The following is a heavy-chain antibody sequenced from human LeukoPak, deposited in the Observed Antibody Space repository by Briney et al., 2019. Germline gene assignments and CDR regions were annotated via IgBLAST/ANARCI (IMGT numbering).Heavy chain of an antibody. J-gene: IGHJ1*01. Sequence: PGGCMRLSCAPSGFTLGSYSMDWVRQAPGKGLEWVSSISSSSKNIYYADSVKGRFTLSRDNGKYSVYLLMNSLIAEDTAVYYCVYGGGYFQHWGQGTLVTVSS. D-gene: IGHD4-23*01. CDR2: ISSSSKNI. CDR1: GFTLGSYS. V-gene: IGHV3-21*01. CDR3: VYGGGYFQH.